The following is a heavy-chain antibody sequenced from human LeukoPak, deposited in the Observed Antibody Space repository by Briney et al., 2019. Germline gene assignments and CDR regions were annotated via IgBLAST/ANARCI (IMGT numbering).Heavy chain of an antibody. D-gene: IGHD2-15*01. CDR1: GFTFSSYA. V-gene: IGHV3-23*01. CDR3: AKSPTRLLYYFDY. CDR2: ISGSGGST. J-gene: IGHJ4*02. Sequence: PGGSRRLAWAASGFTFSSYARSWVRQAPGKGLEWVSAISGSGGSTYYADSVKGRFTISRDNSKNTLYLQMNSLRAEDTAVYYCAKSPTRLLYYFDYWGQGTLVTVSS.